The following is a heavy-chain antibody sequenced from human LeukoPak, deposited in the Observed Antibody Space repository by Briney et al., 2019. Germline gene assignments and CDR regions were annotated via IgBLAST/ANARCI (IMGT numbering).Heavy chain of an antibody. Sequence: SVKVSCKASGGTFSSYAISWVRQAPGQGLEWMGGIIPIFGTANYAQKFQGRVTITADESTSTAYMELSSLRSEDTAVYYCARVAVAGQYYYYGMDVWGQGATVTVSS. J-gene: IGHJ6*02. CDR1: GGTFSSYA. D-gene: IGHD6-19*01. CDR2: IIPIFGTA. CDR3: ARVAVAGQYYYYGMDV. V-gene: IGHV1-69*13.